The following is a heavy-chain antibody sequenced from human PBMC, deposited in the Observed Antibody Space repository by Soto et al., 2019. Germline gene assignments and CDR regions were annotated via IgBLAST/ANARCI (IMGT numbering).Heavy chain of an antibody. CDR1: GFTFSSSW. J-gene: IGHJ4*02. Sequence: GGSLRLSCAASGFTFSSSWMSWVRQAPGKGLEWVANIKQDGTDKYYVDSVKGRFTISRDNAKNSLYLQMNSLRAEDTAVYYCASVKAILIAARPFDYWGQGTLVTVSS. V-gene: IGHV3-7*01. CDR2: IKQDGTDK. CDR3: ASVKAILIAARPFDY. D-gene: IGHD6-6*01.